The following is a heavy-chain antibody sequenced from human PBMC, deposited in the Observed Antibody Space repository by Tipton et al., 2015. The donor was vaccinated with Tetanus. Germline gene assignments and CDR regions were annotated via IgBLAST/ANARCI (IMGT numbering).Heavy chain of an antibody. CDR2: IIPIFGTA. CDR3: ARASREGPELELDAFDI. D-gene: IGHD1-7*01. CDR1: GGTFSSYA. Sequence: QSGPEVKKPGSSVKVSCKASGGTFSSYAISWVRQAPGQGLEWMGGIIPIFGTANYAQKFQGRVTITADESTSTAYMELSSLRSEDTAVYYCARASREGPELELDAFDIWGQGTMVTVSS. J-gene: IGHJ3*02. V-gene: IGHV1-69*01.